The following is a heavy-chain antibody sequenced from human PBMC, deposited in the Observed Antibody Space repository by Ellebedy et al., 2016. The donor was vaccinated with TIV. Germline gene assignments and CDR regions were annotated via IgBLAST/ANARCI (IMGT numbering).Heavy chain of an antibody. CDR1: GGSFSGYY. Sequence: SETLSLXXAVYGGSFSGYYWSWIRQPPGKGLEWIGEINHSGSTNYNPSLKSRVTISVDTSKNQFSLKLSSVTAADTAVYYCARGPGLFDPWGQGTPVTVSS. V-gene: IGHV4-34*01. J-gene: IGHJ5*02. CDR3: ARGPGLFDP. CDR2: INHSGST.